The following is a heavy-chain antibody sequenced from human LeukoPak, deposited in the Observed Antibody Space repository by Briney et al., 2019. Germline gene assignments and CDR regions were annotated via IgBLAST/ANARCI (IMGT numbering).Heavy chain of an antibody. CDR2: IYSRGTT. CDR1: GDSINSYF. D-gene: IGHD4-17*01. CDR3: ARVTRSHDAFDV. V-gene: IGHV4-59*01. J-gene: IGHJ3*01. Sequence: SETLSLTCTVSGDSINSYFWGWIRQPPGKGLEWIGYIYSRGTTAYNPSLENRLTMSTDTSKNQFSLTLSSLTAADTAVYFCARVTRSHDAFDVWGQPIMVTVSS.